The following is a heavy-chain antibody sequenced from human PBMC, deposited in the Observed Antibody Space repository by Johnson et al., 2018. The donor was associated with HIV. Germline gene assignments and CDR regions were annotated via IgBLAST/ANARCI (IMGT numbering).Heavy chain of an antibody. J-gene: IGHJ3*02. CDR1: GFTLSHYW. CDR2: INQDGSER. CDR3: ARDKAVGYSSGWHAFDI. D-gene: IGHD6-19*01. V-gene: IGHV3-7*01. Sequence: VQLVESGGGLVQPGGSLRLSCVPSGFTLSHYWMSWVRQAPGKGLEWVANINQDGSERYYVDSVKGRFTISRDNAKKSVYLQMNSLRAEDTAVYYCARDKAVGYSSGWHAFDIWGQGTMVTVSS.